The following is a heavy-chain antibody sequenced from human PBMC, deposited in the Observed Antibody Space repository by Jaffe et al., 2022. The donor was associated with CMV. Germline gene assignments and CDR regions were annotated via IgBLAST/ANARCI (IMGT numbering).Heavy chain of an antibody. Sequence: QITLKESGPTLVSPTQTLTLTCTFSGFSLTTVGVGVAWIRQPPGKALEWLATTHWNDDERYRPSLKSRLTITKDTSKNLVVLIMTNVDPVDTATYYCARRGFCSGGLCYGGLDYWGQGALVTVSS. CDR2: THWNDDE. CDR1: GFSLTTVGVG. D-gene: IGHD2-15*01. CDR3: ARRGFCSGGLCYGGLDY. J-gene: IGHJ4*02. V-gene: IGHV2-5*01.